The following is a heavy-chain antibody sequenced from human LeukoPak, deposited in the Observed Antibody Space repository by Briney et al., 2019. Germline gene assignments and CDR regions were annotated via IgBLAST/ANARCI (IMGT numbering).Heavy chain of an antibody. CDR2: IKQDGSEK. Sequence: GGSLRVSCAASGFTFSSYWMSWVRQAPGKGLEWVANIKQDGSEKYYVDSVKGRFTISRDNAKSSLYLQMNSLRAEDTAVYYCARYRRDGYNCYFDYWGQGTLVTVSS. V-gene: IGHV3-7*01. J-gene: IGHJ4*02. CDR1: GFTFSSYW. D-gene: IGHD5-24*01. CDR3: ARYRRDGYNCYFDY.